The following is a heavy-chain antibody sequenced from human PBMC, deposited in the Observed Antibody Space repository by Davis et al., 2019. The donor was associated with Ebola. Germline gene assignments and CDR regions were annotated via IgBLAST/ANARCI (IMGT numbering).Heavy chain of an antibody. CDR3: ARVDIGY. J-gene: IGHJ4*02. CDR1: GGSISRGGYS. Sequence: MPSETLSLTCAVSGGSISRGGYSWSWIRQPPGKGLEWIGYIYYSGSTNYNPSLKSRVTISVDTPKNQFSLKLSSVTAADTAVYYCARVDIGYWGQGTLVTVSS. CDR2: IYYSGST. V-gene: IGHV4-61*08. D-gene: IGHD3/OR15-3a*01.